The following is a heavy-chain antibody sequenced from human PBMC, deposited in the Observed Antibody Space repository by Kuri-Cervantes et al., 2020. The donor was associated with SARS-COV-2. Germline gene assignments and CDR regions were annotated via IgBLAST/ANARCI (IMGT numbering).Heavy chain of an antibody. Sequence: SGPTLVKPTQTLTLTCTFSGFSLSTSGVGVGWIRQPPGKALEWLALIYWDDDKRYSPSLTSRLTITKDTSKNQVVLTMTKMDPVDTATYYCAHSVSGGAPENWGQGTLVTVSS. CDR2: IYWDDDK. V-gene: IGHV2-5*02. J-gene: IGHJ4*02. D-gene: IGHD3-16*01. CDR3: AHSVSGGAPEN. CDR1: GFSLSTSGVG.